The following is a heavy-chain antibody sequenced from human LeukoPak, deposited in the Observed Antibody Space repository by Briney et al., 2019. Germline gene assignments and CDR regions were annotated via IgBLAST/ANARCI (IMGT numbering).Heavy chain of an antibody. CDR3: ARPKGYCSSTSCYPYFDY. J-gene: IGHJ4*02. Sequence: TSETLSLTCAVYGGSFSGYYWGWIRQPPGKGLEWIGSIYYSGSTYYNPSLKSRVTISVDTSKNQFSLKLSSVTAADTAVYYCARPKGYCSSTSCYPYFDYWGQGTLVTVSS. CDR1: GGSFSGYY. D-gene: IGHD2-2*01. V-gene: IGHV4-39*01. CDR2: IYYSGST.